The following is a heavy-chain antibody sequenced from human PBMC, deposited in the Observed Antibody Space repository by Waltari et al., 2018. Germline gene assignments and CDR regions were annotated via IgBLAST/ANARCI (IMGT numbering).Heavy chain of an antibody. CDR1: GFTFSSYA. Sequence: QVQLVESGGGVVQPGRSLRLSCAASGFTFSSYAMHWVRRAPGKGLEWVAVISYDGSNKYYADSVKGRFTISRDNSKNTLYLQMNSLRAEDTAVYYCASGYGVVRGEFDYWGQGTLVTVSS. V-gene: IGHV3-30*01. CDR3: ASGYGVVRGEFDY. J-gene: IGHJ4*02. D-gene: IGHD3-10*01. CDR2: ISYDGSNK.